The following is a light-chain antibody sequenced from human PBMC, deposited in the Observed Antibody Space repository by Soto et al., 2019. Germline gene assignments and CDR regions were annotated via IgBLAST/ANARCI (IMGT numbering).Light chain of an antibody. CDR3: YSYVPTSTPYV. V-gene: IGLV2-23*01. CDR1: SSDIGSYNL. Sequence: QSALTQPASVSGSPGQSITISFTGTSSDIGSYNLVSWCQQHPGRAPKLLIYEGTKRPSGVSNRFSGSRSGNTASLTISGLQTEDEADYYCYSYVPTSTPYVFGTGTKLTVL. CDR2: EGT. J-gene: IGLJ1*01.